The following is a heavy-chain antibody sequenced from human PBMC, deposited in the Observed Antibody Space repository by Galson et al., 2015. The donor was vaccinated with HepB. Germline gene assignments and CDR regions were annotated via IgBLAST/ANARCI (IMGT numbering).Heavy chain of an antibody. CDR3: ARTYGDPDAFDI. CDR1: GYSFTSYY. CDR2: INPSGGRT. Sequence: VKVSCKASGYSFTSYYIHWVRQAPGQRLEWMGRINPSGGRTSYAQSFQGRATMTRDTSTTTVYMDLSSLRSDDTAVYFCARTYGDPDAFDIWGQGTMVTVSS. D-gene: IGHD4/OR15-4a*01. V-gene: IGHV1-46*01. J-gene: IGHJ3*02.